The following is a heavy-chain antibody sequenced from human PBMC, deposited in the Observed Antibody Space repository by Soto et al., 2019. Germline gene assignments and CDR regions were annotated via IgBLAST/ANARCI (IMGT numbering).Heavy chain of an antibody. CDR3: ASSGNWNTAMVFCNY. CDR2: ISAYNGNT. V-gene: IGHV1-18*01. Sequence: QVQLVQSGAEVKKPGASVTVSCKASVYTFTSYGINWVRQAPGQGLEWMGWISAYNGNTNYAQKLQGRVTMTTDTSTSTAYMELRSRRSDDTAVYYCASSGNWNTAMVFCNYWGQGTLVTVSS. J-gene: IGHJ4*02. D-gene: IGHD5-18*01. CDR1: VYTFTSYG.